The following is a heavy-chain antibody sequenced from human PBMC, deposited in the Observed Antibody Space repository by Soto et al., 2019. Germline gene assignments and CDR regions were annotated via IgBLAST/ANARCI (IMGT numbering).Heavy chain of an antibody. CDR2: MNPNSGNT. Sequence: ASVKVSCKASGYTFTSYDINWVRQATGQGLEWMGWMNPNSGNTGYAQKFQGRVTMTRNTSISTAYMELSSLRSEDTAVYYCARDPTTVTAPFDYWGQGTLVTVSS. D-gene: IGHD4-17*01. J-gene: IGHJ4*02. CDR1: GYTFTSYD. CDR3: ARDPTTVTAPFDY. V-gene: IGHV1-8*01.